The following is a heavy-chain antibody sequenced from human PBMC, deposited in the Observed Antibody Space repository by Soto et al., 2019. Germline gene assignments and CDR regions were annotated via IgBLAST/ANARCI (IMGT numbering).Heavy chain of an antibody. CDR1: GYTFTSYA. V-gene: IGHV1-3*01. Sequence: QVQLVQSGAEVKKPGASVKVSCKASGYTFTSYAMHWVRQAPGQRLEWMGWINAGNGNTKYSKKFQGRVTITRDTSASTAYMELSSLRSEDTAVYYCARDIVGAPSDYWGQGTLVTVSS. D-gene: IGHD1-26*01. CDR3: ARDIVGAPSDY. J-gene: IGHJ4*02. CDR2: INAGNGNT.